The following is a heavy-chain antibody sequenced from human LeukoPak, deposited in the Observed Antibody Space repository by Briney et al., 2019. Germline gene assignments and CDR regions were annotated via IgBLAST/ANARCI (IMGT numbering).Heavy chain of an antibody. V-gene: IGHV4-59*01. CDR3: ARDGDCSSTTCNYGMDV. CDR2: IHYSGTT. D-gene: IGHD2-2*01. J-gene: IGHJ6*04. CDR1: GGSISTYY. Sequence: SETLSLTCTVSGGSISTYYWSWLRQPPGEGLEWLGYIHYSGTTKYNPSLKSRVTISVDASKNQFSLKLSSVTAADTAVYYCARDGDCSSTTCNYGMDVWGKGTTVTVSS.